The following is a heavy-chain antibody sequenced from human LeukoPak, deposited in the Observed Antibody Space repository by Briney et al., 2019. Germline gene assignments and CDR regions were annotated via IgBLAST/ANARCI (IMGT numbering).Heavy chain of an antibody. CDR1: GYTFTSYY. Sequence: ASVKVSCKASGYTFTSYYMHWVRQAPGQGLEWMGIINPSGGRTVCAQKFQGRVTMTRDMSTSTVYMELSSLRSEDTAVYYCARDPYETSGYLDYWGQGTLVTVSS. J-gene: IGHJ4*02. V-gene: IGHV1-46*01. CDR3: ARDPYETSGYLDY. D-gene: IGHD3-22*01. CDR2: INPSGGRT.